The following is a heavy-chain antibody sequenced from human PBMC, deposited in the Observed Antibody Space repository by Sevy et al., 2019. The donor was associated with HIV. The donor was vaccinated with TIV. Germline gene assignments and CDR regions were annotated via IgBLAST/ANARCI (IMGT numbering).Heavy chain of an antibody. J-gene: IGHJ4*02. CDR3: AQEAVAGH. V-gene: IGHV3-23*01. CDR1: GFTFSSFP. Sequence: VGSLRLSCAASGFTFSSFPMNWVRQVPGKGLEWVSTITVNRGSKYYADSVKGRFTISRDNSKDMLYLQMNSLRAVDTAVYYCAQEAVAGHWGQGTLVTVSS. D-gene: IGHD6-19*01. CDR2: ITVNRGSK.